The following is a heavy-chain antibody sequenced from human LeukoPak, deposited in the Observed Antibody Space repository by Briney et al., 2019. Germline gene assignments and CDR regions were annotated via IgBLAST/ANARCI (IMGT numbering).Heavy chain of an antibody. CDR1: GYTFIDYY. D-gene: IGHD3-22*01. Sequence: ASVKVSCKASGYTFIDYYIHWVRQAPGQGLEWMGRINPNSGGSNYAQNFQDRVTMTRDTSISTAYMELRSLRSDDTAVYYCARDLKYYYDSSGYYSSAYYFDYWGQGTLVTVSS. V-gene: IGHV1-2*06. CDR2: INPNSGGS. CDR3: ARDLKYYYDSSGYYSSAYYFDY. J-gene: IGHJ4*02.